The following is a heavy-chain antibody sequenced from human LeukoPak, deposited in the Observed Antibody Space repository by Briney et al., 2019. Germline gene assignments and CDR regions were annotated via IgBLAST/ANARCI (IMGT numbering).Heavy chain of an antibody. J-gene: IGHJ4*02. V-gene: IGHV4-4*02. CDR1: GGSISSSNW. CDR3: ARDRPRSYYDSSGYYYFDY. D-gene: IGHD3-22*01. Sequence: SGTLSLTCAVSGGSISSSNWWSWVRQPPGKGLERIGEIYHSGSTNYNPSLKSRVTISVDKSKNQFSLKLSSVTAADTAVYYCARDRPRSYYDSSGYYYFDYWGQGTLVTVSS. CDR2: IYHSGST.